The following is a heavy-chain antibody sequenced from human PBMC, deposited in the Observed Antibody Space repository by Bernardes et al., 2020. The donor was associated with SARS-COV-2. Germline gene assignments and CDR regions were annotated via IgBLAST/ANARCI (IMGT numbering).Heavy chain of an antibody. J-gene: IGHJ3*02. D-gene: IGHD3-22*01. Sequence: ETLSLTCTVSGGSISSYYWSWIRQPPGKGLEWIGYIYYSGSTNYNPSLKSRVTISVDTSKNQFSLKLSSVTAADTAVYYCARRGLGRITMISAFDIWGQGTMVTVSS. CDR1: GGSISSYY. V-gene: IGHV4-59*08. CDR2: IYYSGST. CDR3: ARRGLGRITMISAFDI.